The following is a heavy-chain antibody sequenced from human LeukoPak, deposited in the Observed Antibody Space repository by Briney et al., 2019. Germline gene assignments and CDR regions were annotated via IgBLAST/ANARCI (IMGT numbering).Heavy chain of an antibody. CDR3: ARWNSGGGQHIVVVTARGFDY. J-gene: IGHJ4*02. D-gene: IGHD2-21*02. CDR1: GYTFTSYY. V-gene: IGHV1-46*01. Sequence: ASVKVSCKASGYTFTSYYMHWVRQAPGQGLEWMGIINPSGGSTSYAQKFQGRVTMTRDTSTSTVYMELSSLRSEDTAVYYCARWNSGGGQHIVVVTARGFDYWGQGTLVTVSS. CDR2: INPSGGST.